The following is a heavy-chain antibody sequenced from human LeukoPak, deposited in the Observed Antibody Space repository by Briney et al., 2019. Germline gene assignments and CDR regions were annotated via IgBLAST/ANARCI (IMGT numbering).Heavy chain of an antibody. J-gene: IGHJ4*02. V-gene: IGHV4-38-2*01. CDR2: IYHSGST. D-gene: IGHD5-24*01. CDR1: GYSISSGYY. CDR3: ARRDGIAELDY. Sequence: SETLSLTCAVSGYSISSGYYWGWIRQPPGKGLEWIGSIYHSGSTYYNLSLKSRVTISVDTSKNQFSLKLSSVTAADTAVYYCARRDGIAELDYWGQGTLVTVSS.